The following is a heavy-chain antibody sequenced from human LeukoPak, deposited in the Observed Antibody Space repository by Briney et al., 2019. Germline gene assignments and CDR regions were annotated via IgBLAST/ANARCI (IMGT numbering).Heavy chain of an antibody. CDR2: INPNSGGT. Sequence: ASVKVSCKASGYTFTGYYMHWVRQAPGQGLEWMGWINPNSGGTNYAQKFQGRVTMTRDTSISTAYMELSRLRSDDTAVYYCARDLATSFKSVLYYYDSSGYDPGAFDIWGQGTMVTVSS. D-gene: IGHD3-22*01. J-gene: IGHJ3*02. CDR1: GYTFTGYY. V-gene: IGHV1-2*02. CDR3: ARDLATSFKSVLYYYDSSGYDPGAFDI.